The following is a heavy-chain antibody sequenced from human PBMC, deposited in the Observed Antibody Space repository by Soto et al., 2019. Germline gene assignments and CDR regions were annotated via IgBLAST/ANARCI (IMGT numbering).Heavy chain of an antibody. CDR1: GASVSSGRYY. CDR3: ARLESYYVDD. Sequence: SETLSLTCTVSGASVSSGRYYWSWIRQPPGKGLEWIGYIYYSGSTNYNPSLKSRVTISIDTSKNQFSLKLSSVTAADTAMYFCARLESYYVDDWGQGTLVTVSS. V-gene: IGHV4-61*01. J-gene: IGHJ4*02. CDR2: IYYSGST. D-gene: IGHD1-26*01.